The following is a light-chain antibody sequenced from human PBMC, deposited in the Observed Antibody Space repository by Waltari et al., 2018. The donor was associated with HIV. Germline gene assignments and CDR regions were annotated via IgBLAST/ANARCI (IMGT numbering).Light chain of an antibody. J-gene: IGLJ2*01. CDR3: AAWDDSLNGHVL. V-gene: IGLV1-44*01. CDR2: NNN. CDR1: SPNLRSNP. Sequence: QSVLTQPPSASGTPAQRVPLPLSGSSPNLRSNPDDCYQKLPGTAPRLLIQNNNQRPSGVPDRFSGSKSGTSASLAISGLQSEDEADYYCAAWDDSLNGHVLFGGGTKLTVL.